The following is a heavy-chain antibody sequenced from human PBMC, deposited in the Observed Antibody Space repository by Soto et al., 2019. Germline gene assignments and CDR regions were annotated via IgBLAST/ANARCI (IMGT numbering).Heavy chain of an antibody. J-gene: IGHJ4*02. V-gene: IGHV3-30*04. D-gene: IGHD2-15*01. CDR3: ARDQCFGGGRSCYDFEV. CDR1: GFTFTTYA. CDR2: ISNDGRGK. Sequence: QVQLVESGGGVVQPGRSLRLSCAASGFTFTTYAIHWVRQAPGKGLEWVAVISNDGRGKYYADSVKGRFTISRDNSKNTLYLQMNSLRSDDTAVYYCARDQCFGGGRSCYDFEVWGQGTLVTVSS.